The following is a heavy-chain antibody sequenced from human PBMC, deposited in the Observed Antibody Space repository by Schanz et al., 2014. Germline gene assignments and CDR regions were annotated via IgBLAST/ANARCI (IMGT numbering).Heavy chain of an antibody. CDR2: ISGSGGST. D-gene: IGHD2-15*01. V-gene: IGHV3-23*01. Sequence: EVQLLESGGGLVQPGGSLRLSCVASGFTFSSYWMHWVRQVPGKGPVWVSAISGSGGSTYYADSVKGRFTISRDNSKNTLYLQINNLRAEDTAVYYCSKDKQGSRSDDSWGQGTLVTVSS. CDR3: SKDKQGSRSDDS. J-gene: IGHJ5*01. CDR1: GFTFSSYW.